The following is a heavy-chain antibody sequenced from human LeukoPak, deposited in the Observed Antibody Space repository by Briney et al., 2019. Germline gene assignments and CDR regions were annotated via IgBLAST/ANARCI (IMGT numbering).Heavy chain of an antibody. Sequence: GGSLRLSCAASGFTFTSYWMHWVRQAPGKGLVWVSRINIDGTNTRYADSVKGRFTISRDNAKNTLYLQMNSLRAEDTAVYYCARDRAQWELLSPPDYWGQGTLVTVSS. CDR3: ARDRAQWELLSPPDY. J-gene: IGHJ4*02. D-gene: IGHD1-26*01. CDR1: GFTFTSYW. CDR2: INIDGTNT. V-gene: IGHV3-74*01.